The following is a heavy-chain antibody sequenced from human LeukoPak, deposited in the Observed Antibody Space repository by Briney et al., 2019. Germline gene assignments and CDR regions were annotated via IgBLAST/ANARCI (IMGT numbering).Heavy chain of an antibody. CDR2: IGTAGDT. CDR3: VIRGYSVYEASYCFDY. Sequence: PGGSLRLSCAASGFTFSSYDMHWVRQATGKGLEWVSAIGTAGDTYYPGSVKGRFTISRANAKNSLYLQMNSLRAEDTATYYCVIRGYSVYEASYCFDYWGQGTLVTVSS. CDR1: GFTFSSYD. V-gene: IGHV3-13*01. D-gene: IGHD5/OR15-5a*01. J-gene: IGHJ4*02.